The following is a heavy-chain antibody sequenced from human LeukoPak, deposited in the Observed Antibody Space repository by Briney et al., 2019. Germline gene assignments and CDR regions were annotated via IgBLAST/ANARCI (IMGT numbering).Heavy chain of an antibody. V-gene: IGHV4-59*01. CDR2: VYYTGST. CDR3: ARISSSNWYNERGAFDV. CDR1: GGSISSYY. J-gene: IGHJ3*01. D-gene: IGHD6-13*01. Sequence: SETLSLTCTVSGGSISSYYWSWIRQSPGKGLEWIGFVYYTGSTNYSPSLKSRVTISVDTSKNQFSLKLRSVTAADTAVYYCARISSSNWYNERGAFDVWGQGTMVTVSS.